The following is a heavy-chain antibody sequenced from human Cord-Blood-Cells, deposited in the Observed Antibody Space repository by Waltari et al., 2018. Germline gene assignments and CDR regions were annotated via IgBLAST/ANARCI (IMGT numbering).Heavy chain of an antibody. CDR3: AKDRSNDYVDY. Sequence: EVQLVESGGGLVQPGGSLRLACAASGFTFSSYAMSWVRQAPGKGLEWVSGISGSGGRTYDADSVKGRFTISRDNAKNTLYLQMNSRRAEDTAVYYGAKDRSNDYVDYWGQGTLVTVSS. V-gene: IGHV3-23*04. J-gene: IGHJ4*02. CDR1: GFTFSSYA. D-gene: IGHD4-4*01. CDR2: ISGSGGRT.